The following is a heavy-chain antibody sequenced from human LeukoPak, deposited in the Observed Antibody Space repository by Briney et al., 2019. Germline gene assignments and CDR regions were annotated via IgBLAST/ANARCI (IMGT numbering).Heavy chain of an antibody. D-gene: IGHD5-18*01. CDR3: AKNLDAMVPYGMDV. Sequence: GGSLRLSCAASGFTFSSYGMHWVRQAPGKGLEWVAVISYDGSNKYYADSVKGRFTISRDNSKNTLYLQMNSLRAEDTAVYYCAKNLDAMVPYGMDVWGQGTTVTVSS. CDR1: GFTFSSYG. V-gene: IGHV3-30*18. CDR2: ISYDGSNK. J-gene: IGHJ6*02.